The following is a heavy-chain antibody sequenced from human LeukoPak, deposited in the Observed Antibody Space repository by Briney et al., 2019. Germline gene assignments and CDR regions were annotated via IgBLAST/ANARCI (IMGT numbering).Heavy chain of an antibody. V-gene: IGHV4-30-2*01. Sequence: PSQTLSLTCTVSGGSISSGGYYWSWIRQPPGKGLEWIGEINHSGSTNYNPSLKSRVTISVDTSKNQFSLKLSSVTAADTAVYYCARVGPYYYDSSGFDYWGQGTLVTVSS. D-gene: IGHD3-22*01. J-gene: IGHJ4*02. CDR3: ARVGPYYYDSSGFDY. CDR2: INHSGST. CDR1: GGSISSGGYY.